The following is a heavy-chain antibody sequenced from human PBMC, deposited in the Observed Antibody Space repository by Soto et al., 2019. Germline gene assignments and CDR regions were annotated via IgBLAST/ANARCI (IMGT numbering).Heavy chain of an antibody. CDR3: ARKPIRSFGYCSGGSCYADYYYYGMDV. CDR1: GYTFTSYA. V-gene: IGHV1-3*01. Sequence: QVQLVQSGAEVKKPGASVKVSCKASGYTFTSYAMHWVRQAPGQRLEWMGWINAGNGNTKYSQKFQGRVTITRDTSASTAYMELSSLRSEDTAVYYCARKPIRSFGYCSGGSCYADYYYYGMDVWGQGTTVTVSS. J-gene: IGHJ6*02. D-gene: IGHD2-15*01. CDR2: INAGNGNT.